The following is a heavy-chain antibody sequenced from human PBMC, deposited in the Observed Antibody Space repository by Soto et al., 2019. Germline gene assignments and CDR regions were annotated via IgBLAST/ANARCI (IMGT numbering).Heavy chain of an antibody. Sequence: QVQLVESGGGVVQPGRSLRLSCAASGFTFSSYGMHWVRQAPGKGLEWVAVISYDGSNKYYADSVKGRFTISRDNSKNTLYLQMNSLRAEDTAVYYCAKDPEIRQLVAAHGLDYWGHGTLVTVSS. D-gene: IGHD6-19*01. CDR3: AKDPEIRQLVAAHGLDY. J-gene: IGHJ4*01. CDR2: ISYDGSNK. CDR1: GFTFSSYG. V-gene: IGHV3-30*18.